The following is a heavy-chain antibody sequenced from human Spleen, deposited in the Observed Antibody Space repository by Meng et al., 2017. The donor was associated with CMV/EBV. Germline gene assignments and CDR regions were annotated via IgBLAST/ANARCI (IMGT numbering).Heavy chain of an antibody. CDR2: IYWDDDK. CDR1: GFSLSTSGVG. J-gene: IGHJ4*02. V-gene: IGHV2-5*02. D-gene: IGHD6-19*01. CDR3: AHSQSSGWLYYFDY. Sequence: QITLKEPGPTLXXXXXTXTLXXXLSGFSLSTSGVGVGWMRQPPGKALEWLALIYWDDDKRYSPSLKSRLTITKDTSKNQVVLTMTNMDPVDTATYYCAHSQSSGWLYYFDYWGQGTLVTVSS.